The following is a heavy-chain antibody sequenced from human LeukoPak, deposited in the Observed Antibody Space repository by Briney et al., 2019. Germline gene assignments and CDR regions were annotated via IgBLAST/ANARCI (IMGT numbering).Heavy chain of an antibody. J-gene: IGHJ6*02. Sequence: SETLSLTCTVSGGSISSGGYYWSWIRQHPGKGLEWIGYIYYSGSTYYNPSLKSRVTISVDTSQNQFSLKLSSVTAADTAVYYCARDGVAVAGTTPPEGMDVWGQGTTVTVSS. CDR3: ARDGVAVAGTTPPEGMDV. V-gene: IGHV4-31*03. CDR2: IYYSGST. D-gene: IGHD6-19*01. CDR1: GGSISSGGYY.